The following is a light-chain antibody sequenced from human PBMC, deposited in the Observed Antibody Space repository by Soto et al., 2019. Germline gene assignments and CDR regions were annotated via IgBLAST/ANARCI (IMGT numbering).Light chain of an antibody. CDR3: QLLDSFPLT. V-gene: IGKV1-9*01. Sequence: DIQMTQSPSTLSGSVGDRVTITCRASQGISSSLAWYQQKPGEAPKLLIYAASTLQSGVPSRFSGSGYGTEFTLTISSLQPEDFASYYCQLLDSFPLTFGQGTRLEIK. CDR2: AAS. J-gene: IGKJ5*01. CDR1: QGISSS.